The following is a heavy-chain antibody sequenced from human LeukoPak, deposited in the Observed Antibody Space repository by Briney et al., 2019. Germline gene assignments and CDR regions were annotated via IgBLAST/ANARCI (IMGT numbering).Heavy chain of an antibody. Sequence: GGSLRLSCAASGCAFSNYNMNWVRQAPGKGLEWVSYISSSSHSIYYADSVKGRFTVSRDNAQDSLYLQLNNLKAGDTAVYYCARDRGCSSTSCSYDAFDIWGQGTMVTVSS. CDR2: ISSSSHSI. CDR1: GCAFSNYN. CDR3: ARDRGCSSTSCSYDAFDI. J-gene: IGHJ3*02. V-gene: IGHV3-48*01. D-gene: IGHD2-2*01.